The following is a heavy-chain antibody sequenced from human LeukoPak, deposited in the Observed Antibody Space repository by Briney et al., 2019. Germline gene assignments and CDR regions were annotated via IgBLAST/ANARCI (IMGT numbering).Heavy chain of an antibody. V-gene: IGHV1-2*02. D-gene: IGHD2-2*01. J-gene: IGHJ4*02. CDR1: GYTFTGYY. CDR3: ARGRLRGSSTSCYPF. CDR2: INTNSGGT. Sequence: GASVKVSCKASGYTFTGYYMHWVRQAPGQGLEWMGWINTNSGGTNYAQKFQGRVTMTRDTSISTAYMELSRLRSDDTAVYYGARGRLRGSSTSCYPFWGQGTLVTVSS.